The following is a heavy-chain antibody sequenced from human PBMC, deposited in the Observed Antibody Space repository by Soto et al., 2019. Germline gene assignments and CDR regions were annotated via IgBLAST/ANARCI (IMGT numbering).Heavy chain of an antibody. J-gene: IGHJ5*02. Sequence: EVQLLESGGGLVQPGESLRLSCAASGFTFSSYALTWVRQAPGKGLEWVSAISNNGGSTYYADSVKGRFTVSRDNSKNTLYLQMNSLRAEDTAVYYGAKGYIAGPKGWFDPCGQGTLVTVSS. CDR3: AKGYIAGPKGWFDP. V-gene: IGHV3-23*01. CDR2: ISNNGGST. D-gene: IGHD6-13*01. CDR1: GFTFSSYA.